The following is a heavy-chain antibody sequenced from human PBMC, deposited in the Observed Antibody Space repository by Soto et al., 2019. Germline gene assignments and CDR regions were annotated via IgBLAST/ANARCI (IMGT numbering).Heavy chain of an antibody. CDR2: IYYSGST. Sequence: SETLSLTCTVSGGSISSGGYYWSWIRQHPGKGLEWIGYIYYSGSTYYNPSLKSRVTISVDTSKNQFSLKLSSVTAADTAVYYCARDLRKWELLGDYYYGMDVWGQGTTVTVSS. V-gene: IGHV4-31*03. D-gene: IGHD1-26*01. CDR3: ARDLRKWELLGDYYYGMDV. J-gene: IGHJ6*02. CDR1: GGSISSGGYY.